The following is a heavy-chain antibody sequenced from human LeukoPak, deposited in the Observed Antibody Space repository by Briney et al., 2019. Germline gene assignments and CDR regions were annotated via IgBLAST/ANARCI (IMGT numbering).Heavy chain of an antibody. CDR1: GGSFSGYY. CDR3: AAHPPFYYFDY. J-gene: IGHJ4*02. V-gene: IGHV4-34*01. D-gene: IGHD2/OR15-2a*01. Sequence: SETLSLTCAVYGGSFSGYYWSWIRQPPGEGLQWIGEINHSGSTNYNPSLKSRVTISVDTSKNQFSLKLSSVTAADTAVYYCAAHPPFYYFDYWGQGTLVTVSS. CDR2: INHSGST.